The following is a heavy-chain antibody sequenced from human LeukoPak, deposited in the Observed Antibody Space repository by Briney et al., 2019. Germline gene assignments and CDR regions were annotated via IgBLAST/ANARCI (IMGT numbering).Heavy chain of an antibody. CDR2: IQQDGSEK. J-gene: IGHJ4*02. CDR3: AVIDFWSDYYAVDY. D-gene: IGHD3-3*01. Sequence: PGGSLRLSCAASGFTFSSSAMSWVRQAPGKGLEWVANIQQDGSEKYYLDSVKGRFTISRDNAKNSVYLQISSLRAEDTAVYYCAVIDFWSDYYAVDYWGQGTLVTVSS. V-gene: IGHV3-7*05. CDR1: GFTFSSSA.